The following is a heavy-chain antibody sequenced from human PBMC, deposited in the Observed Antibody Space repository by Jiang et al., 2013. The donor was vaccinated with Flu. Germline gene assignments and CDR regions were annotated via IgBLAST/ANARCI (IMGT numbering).Heavy chain of an antibody. CDR2: ISWDGGST. D-gene: IGHD4-17*01. CDR3: AKDISDGGYLIFDY. J-gene: IGHJ4*02. CDR1: GFTFDDYT. Sequence: VVVQPGGSLRLSCAASGFTFDDYTMHWVRQAPGKGLEWVSLISWDGGSTYYADSVKGRFTISRDNSKNSLYLQMNSLRTEDTALYYCAKDISDGGYLIFDYWGQGTLVTVSS. V-gene: IGHV3-43*01.